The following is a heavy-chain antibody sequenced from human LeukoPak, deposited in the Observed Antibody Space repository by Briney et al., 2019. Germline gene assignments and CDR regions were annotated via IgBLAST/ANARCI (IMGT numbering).Heavy chain of an antibody. CDR1: GGSISSYY. CDR2: IYYSGST. D-gene: IGHD6-6*01. Sequence: SETLTLTCTVSGGSISSYYWSWSRQPPGKGLEWIGYIYYSGSTNYNPSLKSRVTISVDTSKNQFSLKLSSVTAADTAVYYCARAGIAAHVRGWFFDYWGQGTLVTVSS. V-gene: IGHV4-59*01. J-gene: IGHJ4*02. CDR3: ARAGIAAHVRGWFFDY.